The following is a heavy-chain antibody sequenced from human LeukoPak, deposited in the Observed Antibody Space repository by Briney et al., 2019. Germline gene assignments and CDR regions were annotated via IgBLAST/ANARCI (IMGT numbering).Heavy chain of an antibody. V-gene: IGHV4-39*01. J-gene: IGHJ3*02. D-gene: IGHD4-23*01. CDR1: GGSLTSTGYY. CDR3: ARWVTGNLAFGI. Sequence: SETLSLTCTVSGGSLTSTGYYWGWIRQPPGKGLEWIGHIYYSGNTYYNPSLKSRVTISVDTSKNQFSLKLSSVTAADTAVYYCARWVTGNLAFGIWGQGTMVTVSS. CDR2: IYYSGNT.